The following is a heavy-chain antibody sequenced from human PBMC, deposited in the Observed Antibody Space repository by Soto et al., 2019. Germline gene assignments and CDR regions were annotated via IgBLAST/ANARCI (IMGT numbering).Heavy chain of an antibody. CDR1: GVSISSSAW. V-gene: IGHV4-4*02. Sequence: SETLSLTCAVSGVSISSSAWWSWVRQPPGKGLEWIGEIHHSGSTNYDPSLKSRITISVDRSKNQFSLELTSVTAADTAVYYCAGRSRTIEWGQGTQVTVSS. CDR2: IHHSGST. D-gene: IGHD1-7*01. CDR3: AGRSRTIE. J-gene: IGHJ4*02.